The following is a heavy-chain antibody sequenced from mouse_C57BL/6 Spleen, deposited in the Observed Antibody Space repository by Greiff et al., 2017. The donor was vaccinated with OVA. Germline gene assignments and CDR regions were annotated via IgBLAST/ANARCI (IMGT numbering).Heavy chain of an antibody. CDR3: ARDPRTYWYFDV. V-gene: IGHV5-16*01. CDR2: INYDGSST. Sequence: EVKVVESEGGLVQPGSSMKLSCTASGFTFSDYYMAWVRQVPEKGLEWVANINYDGSSTYYLDSLKSRFIISRDNAKNILYLQMSSLKSEDTATYYCARDPRTYWYFDVWGTGTTVTVSS. J-gene: IGHJ1*03. CDR1: GFTFSDYY.